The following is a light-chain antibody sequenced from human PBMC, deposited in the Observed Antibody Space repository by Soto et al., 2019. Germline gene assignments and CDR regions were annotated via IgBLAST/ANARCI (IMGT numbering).Light chain of an antibody. CDR3: QQYYSFPQT. CDR1: QSIGSF. J-gene: IGKJ3*01. Sequence: AIRMTQSPSSFSASTGDRVTITCRASQSIGSFLAWYQQKQGKAPNLLIHAASTLQSGVPSRFSGSGSGTDFTLTISCLQSEDFATYYCQQYYSFPQTFGPGTKVDMK. CDR2: AAS. V-gene: IGKV1-8*01.